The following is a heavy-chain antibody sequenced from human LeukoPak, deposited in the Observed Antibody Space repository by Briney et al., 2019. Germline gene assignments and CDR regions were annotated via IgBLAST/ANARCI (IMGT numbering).Heavy chain of an antibody. CDR2: IRYDGSNK. J-gene: IGHJ3*01. V-gene: IGHV3-30*02. D-gene: IGHD3-16*01. CDR1: GFTFSSYG. Sequence: PGGSLRLSCAASGFTFSSYGMHWVRQAPGKGLEWVAFIRYDGSNKYYADSVKGRFTISRDNSKKSLYMQMNSLRAEDTAVYYCVRVGGAFDLWGQGTRVSVSS. CDR3: VRVGGAFDL.